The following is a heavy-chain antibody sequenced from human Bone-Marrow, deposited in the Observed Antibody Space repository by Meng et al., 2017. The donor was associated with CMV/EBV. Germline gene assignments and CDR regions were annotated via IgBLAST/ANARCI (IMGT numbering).Heavy chain of an antibody. D-gene: IGHD6-13*01. CDR2: ISSSSSTI. CDR3: ARKGDSSSWPPYNWFDP. J-gene: IGHJ5*02. CDR1: GFTFSSYA. V-gene: IGHV3-48*04. Sequence: GESLKISCAASGFTFSSYAMHWVRQAPGKGLEWVSYISSSSSTIYYTDSVKGRFTISRDNAKNSLYLQMNSLRAEDTAVYYCARKGDSSSWPPYNWFDPWGRGTLVTVSS.